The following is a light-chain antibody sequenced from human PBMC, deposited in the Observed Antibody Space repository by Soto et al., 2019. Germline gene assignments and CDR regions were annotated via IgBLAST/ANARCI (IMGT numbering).Light chain of an antibody. J-gene: IGLJ1*01. Sequence: QSALTQPASVSGSPGQSITMSCTGTSSDIGGYNYVSWYQQHPGKAPKLMIYDVTNRPSGVSNRFSGSKSGNTASLTISGLQAEDEADYYCSSYTSSSTPFLFGTGTKPPS. CDR1: SSDIGGYNY. CDR3: SSYTSSSTPFL. CDR2: DVT. V-gene: IGLV2-14*01.